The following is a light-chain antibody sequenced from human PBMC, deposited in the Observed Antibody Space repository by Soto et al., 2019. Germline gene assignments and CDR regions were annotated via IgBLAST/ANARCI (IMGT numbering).Light chain of an antibody. V-gene: IGKV3-15*01. CDR2: GAS. J-gene: IGKJ4*01. CDR3: QQYNDWPLT. Sequence: EIVMTQSPATLSVSPGERVTLSCRASQSVSSNLAWYQQRLGQAPRLLIYGASTRATGIPDRFSGSGSGTEFTLTISSLQSEDFSLYYCQQYNDWPLTFGGGTKVDIK. CDR1: QSVSSN.